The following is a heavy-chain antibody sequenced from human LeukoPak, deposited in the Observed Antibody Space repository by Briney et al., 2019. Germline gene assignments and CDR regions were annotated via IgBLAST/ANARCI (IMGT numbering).Heavy chain of an antibody. D-gene: IGHD6-13*01. CDR2: ISDDSNYI. CDR1: GFTFSDYG. V-gene: IGHV3-21*01. Sequence: GGSLRLSCAASGFTFSDYGMDWVRQAPGKGLEWVSSISDDSNYIYYADSVKGRFTISRDNAKNSLYLQMNSLRAEDTAVYYCARDGGIAAAGLFDYWGQGTLVTVSS. J-gene: IGHJ4*02. CDR3: ARDGGIAAAGLFDY.